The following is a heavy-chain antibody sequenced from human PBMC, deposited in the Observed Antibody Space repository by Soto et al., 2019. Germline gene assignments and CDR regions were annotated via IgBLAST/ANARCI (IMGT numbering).Heavy chain of an antibody. J-gene: IGHJ3*02. CDR3: ASCSGGSCYSSGAFDI. CDR1: GGTFSSYT. CDR2: IIPILGIA. V-gene: IGHV1-69*02. Sequence: QVQLVHSGAEVKKPGSSVKVSCKASGGTFSSYTISWVRQAPGQGLEWMGRIIPILGIANYAQKFQGRVTITADKSTSTAYMELSSLRSEDTAVYYCASCSGGSCYSSGAFDIWGQGTMVTVSS. D-gene: IGHD2-15*01.